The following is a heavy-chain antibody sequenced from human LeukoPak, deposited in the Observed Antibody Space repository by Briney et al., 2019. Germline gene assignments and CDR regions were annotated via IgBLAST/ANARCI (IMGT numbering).Heavy chain of an antibody. CDR2: IYTSGST. J-gene: IGHJ6*02. CDR3: AGGSITIFGGYGMDV. D-gene: IGHD3-3*01. V-gene: IGHV4-4*07. CDR1: GGSISSYY. Sequence: PSETLSLTCTVSGGSISSYYWSWIRQPAGKGLEWIGRIYTSGSTNYNPSLKSRVTMSVDTSKNQFSLKLSSVTAADTAVYYCAGGSITIFGGYGMDVWGQGTTVTVSS.